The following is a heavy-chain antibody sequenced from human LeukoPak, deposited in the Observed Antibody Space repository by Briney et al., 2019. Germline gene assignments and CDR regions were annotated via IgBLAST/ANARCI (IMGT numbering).Heavy chain of an antibody. CDR3: AKDHYWSIDY. J-gene: IGHJ4*02. D-gene: IGHD3-3*01. Sequence: GGSLTLSCAASGFYFSSNWMHWVRHAPRQGLVWVSRIKGDGISTNYADSVKGRFTISRDIAKNTLYLQMNSPRAEDTGVYYCAKDHYWSIDYWGRGTLVTVSS. CDR2: IKGDGIST. V-gene: IGHV3-74*01. CDR1: GFYFSSNW.